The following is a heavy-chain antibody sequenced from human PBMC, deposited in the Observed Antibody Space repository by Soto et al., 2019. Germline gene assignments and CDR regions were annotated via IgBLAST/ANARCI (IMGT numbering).Heavy chain of an antibody. CDR2: VKEDGSEL. CDR1: GFNVMSYW. CDR3: AKLTYSGYDRSYYYGMDV. V-gene: IGHV3-7*01. Sequence: GGSLRLSCAVSGFNVMSYWMSWVRQAPGKGLEWVASVKEDGSELYYADSVKGRFTISRDNSKNTLYLQMNSLRAEDTAVYYCAKLTYSGYDRSYYYGMDVSGQGPTLTVSS. D-gene: IGHD5-12*01. J-gene: IGHJ6*02.